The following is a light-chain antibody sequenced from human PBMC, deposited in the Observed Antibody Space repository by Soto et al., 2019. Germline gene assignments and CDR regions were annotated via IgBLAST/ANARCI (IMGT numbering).Light chain of an antibody. Sequence: EIVLTQSPATLSLSPGERATLSCRASQSVSSYLAWYQQKPGQAPRLLIYGASNRATDIPARFSGSGSGTDFTLTISSLEPEDFAVYYCQQRISWPRFSFCSGTKVDIK. J-gene: IGKJ3*01. CDR2: GAS. V-gene: IGKV3-11*01. CDR3: QQRISWPRFS. CDR1: QSVSSY.